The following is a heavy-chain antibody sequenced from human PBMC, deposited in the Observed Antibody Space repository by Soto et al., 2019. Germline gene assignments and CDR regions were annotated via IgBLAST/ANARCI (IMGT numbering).Heavy chain of an antibody. CDR3: TTDSYITIITVRFDY. CDR1: GFTFSDYA. Sequence: GGSLRLSCAASGFTFSDYAMSWVRQAPGKGLEWVSAISGAGNSASHASSVQGRFVISRDNSKNTLFLQMNSLKTEDTGVYYCTTDSYITIITVRFDYWGHGTLVTVSS. CDR2: ISGAGNSA. J-gene: IGHJ4*01. V-gene: IGHV3-23*01. D-gene: IGHD3-22*01.